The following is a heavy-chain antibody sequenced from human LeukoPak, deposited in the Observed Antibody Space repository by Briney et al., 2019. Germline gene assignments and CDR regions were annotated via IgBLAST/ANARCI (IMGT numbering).Heavy chain of an antibody. Sequence: ASVKVSCKASGYTFTSYYMHWVRQAPGQGLEWMGIINPSGGSTSYAQKFQGRVTMTRDMSTSTVYMGLSSLRSEDTAVYYCASRGVVTAWFQHWGQGTLVTVS. CDR1: GYTFTSYY. CDR3: ASRGVVTAWFQH. V-gene: IGHV1-46*01. D-gene: IGHD2-21*02. CDR2: INPSGGST. J-gene: IGHJ1*01.